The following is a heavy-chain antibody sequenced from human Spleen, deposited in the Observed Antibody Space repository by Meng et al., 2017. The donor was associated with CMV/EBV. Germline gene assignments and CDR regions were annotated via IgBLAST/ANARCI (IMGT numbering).Heavy chain of an antibody. CDR3: ATIRRDGYNWRYGCFDY. Sequence: GGSLRLSCAASGFTFSSYAMSWFRQAPGKGLEWVSLIYSGGSDTYYADSVKGRFIISRDNSKNTLFLQMKSLRVEDTALYYCATIRRDGYNWRYGCFDYWGQGTLVTVSS. J-gene: IGHJ4*02. D-gene: IGHD5-24*01. CDR1: GFTFSSYA. V-gene: IGHV3-23*03. CDR2: IYSGGSDT.